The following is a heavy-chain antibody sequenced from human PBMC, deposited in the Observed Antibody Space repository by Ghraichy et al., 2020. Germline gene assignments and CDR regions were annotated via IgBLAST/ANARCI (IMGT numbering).Heavy chain of an antibody. D-gene: IGHD3-3*01. J-gene: IGHJ6*02. Sequence: ASVKVSCKASGYTFTSYGISWVRQAPGQGLEWMGWISAYNGNTNYAQKLQGRVTMTTDTSTSTAYMELRSLRSDDTAVYYCARDKPIFGVVIMTDYYYYYGMDVWGQGTTVTVSS. CDR3: ARDKPIFGVVIMTDYYYYYGMDV. CDR2: ISAYNGNT. CDR1: GYTFTSYG. V-gene: IGHV1-18*01.